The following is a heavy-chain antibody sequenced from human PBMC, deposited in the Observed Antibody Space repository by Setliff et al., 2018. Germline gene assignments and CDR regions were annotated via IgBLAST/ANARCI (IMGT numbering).Heavy chain of an antibody. V-gene: IGHV4-59*11. D-gene: IGHD3-3*01. Sequence: SETLSLTCTVSGGSISSHYWSWIRQPPGKGLEWIGSIYYSGSTNYNPSLKSRVTISVDTSKNQFSLKLSSVTAADTAVYYCARSQSFNFWSGYFWFDPWGQGTLVTV. CDR1: GGSISSHY. CDR2: IYYSGST. CDR3: ARSQSFNFWSGYFWFDP. J-gene: IGHJ5*02.